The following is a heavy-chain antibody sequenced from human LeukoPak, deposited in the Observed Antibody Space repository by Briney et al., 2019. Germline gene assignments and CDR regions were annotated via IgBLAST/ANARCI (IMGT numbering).Heavy chain of an antibody. CDR3: ARDGNVLRFLEWLSNSGDFDY. Sequence: GASVKVSCKASGYTFTSYGISWVRQAPGQGLEWMGWISAYNGNTNYAQKLQGRVTMTTDTSTSTAYMELRSLRSDDTAVYYCARDGNVLRFLEWLSNSGDFDYWGQGTLVTVSS. CDR1: GYTFTSYG. CDR2: ISAYNGNT. D-gene: IGHD3-3*01. J-gene: IGHJ4*02. V-gene: IGHV1-18*01.